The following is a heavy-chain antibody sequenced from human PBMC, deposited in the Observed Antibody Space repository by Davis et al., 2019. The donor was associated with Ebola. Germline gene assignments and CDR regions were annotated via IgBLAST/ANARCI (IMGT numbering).Heavy chain of an antibody. V-gene: IGHV3-23*01. CDR2: HGTSGDT. CDR3: AKDTSNIWFDI. J-gene: IGHJ3*02. Sequence: GGSLRLSCAASGFVFRNYVMSWVRRAPGKGLEWVSTHGTSGDTYYADSVKGRFTISRDNSKNTLYLQMNSLRAEDTAIYYCAKDTSNIWFDIWGQGTNVTVSS. D-gene: IGHD1-26*01. CDR1: GFVFRNYV.